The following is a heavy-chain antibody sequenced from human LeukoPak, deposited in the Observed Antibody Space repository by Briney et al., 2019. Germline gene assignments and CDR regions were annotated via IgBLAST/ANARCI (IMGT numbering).Heavy chain of an antibody. Sequence: GGSLRLSCAASGFTFSSYSMNWVRQAPGKGLEWVSYISSSSSTIYYADSVKGRFTISRDNAKNSLYLQMNSLRAEDTAVYYCARGSSYYYDSSGEFDYWGQGTLVTVSS. CDR1: GFTFSSYS. CDR3: ARGSSYYYDSSGEFDY. CDR2: ISSSSSTI. D-gene: IGHD3-22*01. V-gene: IGHV3-48*04. J-gene: IGHJ4*02.